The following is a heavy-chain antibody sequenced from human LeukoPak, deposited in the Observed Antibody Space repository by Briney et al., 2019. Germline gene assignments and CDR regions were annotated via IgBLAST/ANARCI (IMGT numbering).Heavy chain of an antibody. CDR2: ISYDGSNK. CDR3: AKLATILYYFDY. D-gene: IGHD5-24*01. Sequence: GGSLRLSCAASGFTFSGYGMHWVRQAPGKGLEWVAVISYDGSNKYYADSVKGRFTISRDNSKNTLYLQMNSLRAEDTAVYYCAKLATILYYFDYWGQGTLVTVSS. V-gene: IGHV3-30*18. CDR1: GFTFSGYG. J-gene: IGHJ4*02.